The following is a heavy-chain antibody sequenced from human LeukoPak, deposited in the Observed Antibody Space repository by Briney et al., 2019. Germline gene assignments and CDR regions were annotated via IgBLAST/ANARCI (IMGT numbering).Heavy chain of an antibody. CDR3: ASGVPSYYYYYMDV. V-gene: IGHV1-46*01. CDR2: INPSGSST. Sequence: ASVKVSCKASGYTFTSHYMHWVRQAPGQGLEWMGLINPSGSSTLYAQKFQGRVTMTRDMSTTTDYMELSSLRSEDTAVYYCASGVPSYYYYYMDVWGKGTTVTVSS. J-gene: IGHJ6*03. CDR1: GYTFTSHY.